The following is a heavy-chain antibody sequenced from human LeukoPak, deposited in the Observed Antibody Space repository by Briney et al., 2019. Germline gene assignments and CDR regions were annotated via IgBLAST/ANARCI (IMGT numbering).Heavy chain of an antibody. D-gene: IGHD5-12*01. Sequence: PSETLPLTCTVSGGSISSYYWSWIRQPPGKGLEWIGYIYTSGSTNYNPSLKSRVTISVDTSKNQFSLKLSSVTAADTAVYYCRGVATGGFDYWGQGTLVTVSS. CDR2: IYTSGST. CDR3: RGVATGGFDY. J-gene: IGHJ4*02. V-gene: IGHV4-4*09. CDR1: GGSISSYY.